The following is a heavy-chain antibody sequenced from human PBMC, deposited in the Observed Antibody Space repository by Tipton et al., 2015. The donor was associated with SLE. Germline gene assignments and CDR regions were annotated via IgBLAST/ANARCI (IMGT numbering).Heavy chain of an antibody. D-gene: IGHD2-2*01. J-gene: IGHJ4*02. CDR3: ARGEAQTMPHYFHY. V-gene: IGHV4-34*01. CDR2: INHSGST. Sequence: TLSLTCAVYGGSFSGYYWSWIRQSPGKGLEWIGGINHSGSTNYNPSLKSRVTISVDTSKNQFSLKLSSVTAADTAVYYCARGEAQTMPHYFHYWGQGTLVTVSS. CDR1: GGSFSGYY.